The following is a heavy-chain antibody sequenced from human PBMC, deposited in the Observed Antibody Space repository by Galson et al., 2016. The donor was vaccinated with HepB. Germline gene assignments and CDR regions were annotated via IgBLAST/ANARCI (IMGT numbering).Heavy chain of an antibody. CDR1: GFSFSSYS. Sequence: LRLSCAASGFSFSSYSMNWVRQAPGKGLEWVSTISRTSSYKHYADSVKGRFTISRDNAKNSLFLQMNSLTVEDTAVYYCARDTKDFWPWGQGSMVTVAS. V-gene: IGHV3-21*01. CDR3: ARDTKDFWP. J-gene: IGHJ5*02. D-gene: IGHD3-3*01. CDR2: ISRTSSYK.